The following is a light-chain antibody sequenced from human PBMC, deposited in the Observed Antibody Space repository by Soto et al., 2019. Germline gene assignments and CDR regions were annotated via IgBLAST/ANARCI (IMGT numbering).Light chain of an antibody. CDR3: SSYAGSNLV. Sequence: QSVLTQPPSASGSPGQSVTISCTGTSSDVGGYNYVSWYQQHPGKAPKVMIYEVSKRPSGVPDRFSGSKSGNTASLTDSGLQAEDEADYYCSSYAGSNLVFGGGTKLTVL. CDR1: SSDVGGYNY. CDR2: EVS. V-gene: IGLV2-8*01. J-gene: IGLJ2*01.